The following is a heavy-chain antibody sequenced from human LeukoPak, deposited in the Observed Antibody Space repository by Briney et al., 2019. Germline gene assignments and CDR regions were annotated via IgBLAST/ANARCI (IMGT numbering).Heavy chain of an antibody. CDR3: ARESAETTTYYYYYYYMDV. D-gene: IGHD1-7*01. J-gene: IGHJ6*03. V-gene: IGHV1-2*02. Sequence: ASVKVSCKASGYTFTGYYMHWVRQAPGQGLEWMGWINPNSGGTNYAQKFQGRVTMTRDTSISTAYMELSRLRSDDTAVYYCARESAETTTYYYYYYYMDVWGKGTTVTISS. CDR1: GYTFTGYY. CDR2: INPNSGGT.